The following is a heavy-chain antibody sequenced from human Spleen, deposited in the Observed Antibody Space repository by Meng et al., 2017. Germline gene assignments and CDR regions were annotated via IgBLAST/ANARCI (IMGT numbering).Heavy chain of an antibody. CDR1: VSSVSTGGVV. Sequence: ITRRVVVPSLLIPPPTLTLTRTLSVSSVSTGGVVAGWSRQHQGKALEWLALIYWDDDKRYSPSLKSRLTITKDTSKNQWVLTMTKMDPVDTATYYCAHRQSGYHFDYWGRGTLVTVSS. J-gene: IGHJ4*02. V-gene: IGHV2-5*02. CDR3: AHRQSGYHFDY. D-gene: IGHD3-3*01. CDR2: IYWDDDK.